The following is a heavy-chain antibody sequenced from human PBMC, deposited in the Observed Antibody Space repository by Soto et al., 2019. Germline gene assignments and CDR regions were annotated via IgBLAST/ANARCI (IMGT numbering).Heavy chain of an antibody. J-gene: IGHJ4*02. V-gene: IGHV3-30-3*01. CDR2: ISYDGSNK. CDR1: GFTFSSYA. D-gene: IGHD3-22*01. Sequence: QVQLVESGGGVVQPGRSLRLSCAASGFTFSSYAMHWVRQAPGKGLEWVAVISYDGSNKYYADSVKGRFTISRDNSKNTLYLQMNSLRAEDTAVYYCARDEADYYDSSGYFDYWGQGTLVTVSS. CDR3: ARDEADYYDSSGYFDY.